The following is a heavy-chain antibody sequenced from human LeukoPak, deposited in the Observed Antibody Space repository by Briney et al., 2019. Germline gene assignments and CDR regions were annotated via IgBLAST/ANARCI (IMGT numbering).Heavy chain of an antibody. V-gene: IGHV1-3*01. CDR2: INAGNSNT. J-gene: IGHJ2*01. CDR3: AREYSTGWDSSYWYFDL. D-gene: IGHD2-8*02. Sequence: ASVKVSSKASGYTFTSYAIHWVRQAPGQRLERLGWINAGNSNTKYLMKFQGRVIITRDTSASTAYMELSSLSSEDTALYYCAREYSTGWDSSYWYFDLWGRGTLVTVSS. CDR1: GYTFTSYA.